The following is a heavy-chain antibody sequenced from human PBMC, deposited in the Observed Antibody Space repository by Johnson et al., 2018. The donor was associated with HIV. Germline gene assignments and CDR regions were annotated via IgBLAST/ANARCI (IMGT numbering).Heavy chain of an antibody. CDR1: GFTFSSYA. Sequence: QVQLVESGGGLVQPGGSLRLSCAASGFTFSSYAMHWVRQAPGKGLQWVAFVRHDGSNKYYADSVKGRFTISRDKSKNTLYLQMNSLRAEDTAVYYCATSTASDAFDIWGQGTMVTVSS. V-gene: IGHV3-30-3*01. J-gene: IGHJ3*02. CDR3: ATSTASDAFDI. CDR2: VRHDGSNK. D-gene: IGHD1-1*01.